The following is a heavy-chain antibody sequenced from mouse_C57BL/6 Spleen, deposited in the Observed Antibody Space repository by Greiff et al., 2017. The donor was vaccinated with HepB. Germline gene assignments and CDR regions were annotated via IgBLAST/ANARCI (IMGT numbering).Heavy chain of an antibody. D-gene: IGHD2-3*01. CDR2: IRNKANGYTT. CDR3: ARYNDYLDY. CDR1: GFTFTDYY. V-gene: IGHV7-3*01. Sequence: VESGGGLVQPGGSLSLSCAASGFTFTDYYMSWVRQPPGKALEWLGFIRNKANGYTTEYSASVKGRFTISRDNSQSILYLQMNALRAEDSATYYCARYNDYLDYWGHGTTLTVSS. J-gene: IGHJ2*01.